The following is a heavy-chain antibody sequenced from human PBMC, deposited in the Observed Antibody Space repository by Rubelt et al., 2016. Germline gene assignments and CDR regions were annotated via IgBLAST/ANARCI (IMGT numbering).Heavy chain of an antibody. J-gene: IGHJ3*02. CDR2: IYPGDSDT. CDR1: GYSFTTYW. D-gene: IGHD1-26*01. CDR3: ARLRGSPQGAAFDI. Sequence: EVQLVQSGAEVKKPGESLKISCQGTGYSFTTYWIGWVRQMPGKGLECMGIIYPGDSDTRYSPSFQGQVTIPADKALSTAYLQWSSLKASDTAMYYCARLRGSPQGAAFDIWGQGTMVTVSS. V-gene: IGHV5-51*01.